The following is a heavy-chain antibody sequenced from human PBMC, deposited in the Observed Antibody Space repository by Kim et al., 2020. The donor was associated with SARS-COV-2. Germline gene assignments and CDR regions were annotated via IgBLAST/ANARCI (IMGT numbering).Heavy chain of an antibody. CDR1: GGTFSSYA. D-gene: IGHD3-10*01. CDR3: ARAASLVRGVINWFDP. Sequence: SVKVSCKASGGTFSSYAISWVRQAPGQGLEWMGGIIPIFGTTNYAQKFQGRVTNTADASTTTAYMELSSLRSEDTAVYYCARAASLVRGVINWFDPWGQGTLVTVSS. J-gene: IGHJ5*02. CDR2: IIPIFGTT. V-gene: IGHV1-69*13.